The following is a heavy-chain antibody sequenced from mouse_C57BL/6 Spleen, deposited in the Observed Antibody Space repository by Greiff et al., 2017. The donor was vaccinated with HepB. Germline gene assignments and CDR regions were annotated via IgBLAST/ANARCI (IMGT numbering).Heavy chain of an antibody. V-gene: IGHV1-39*01. CDR1: GYSFTDYN. CDR3: AREWEITTVVGPFAY. Sequence: VQLQQSGPELVKPGASVKISCKASGYSFTDYNMNWVKQSNGKSLEWIGVIKPNYGTTSYNQKFKGKATLTVDQSSSTAYMQLNSLTSEDSAVYYCAREWEITTVVGPFAYWGQGTMVTVSA. D-gene: IGHD1-1*01. CDR2: IKPNYGTT. J-gene: IGHJ3*01.